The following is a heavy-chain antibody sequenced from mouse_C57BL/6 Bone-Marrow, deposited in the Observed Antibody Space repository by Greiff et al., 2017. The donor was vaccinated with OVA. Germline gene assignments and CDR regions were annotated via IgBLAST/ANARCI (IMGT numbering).Heavy chain of an antibody. V-gene: IGHV5-15*01. CDR2: ISNLAYSI. D-gene: IGHD1-1*01. CDR1: GFTFSDYG. CDR3: ARRGYGSSWYFDV. J-gene: IGHJ1*03. Sequence: VQLKESGGGLVQPGGSLKLSCAASGFTFSDYGMAWVRQAPRKGPEWVAFISNLAYSIYYADTVTGRFTISRENAKNTLYLEMSSLRSEDTAMYYCARRGYGSSWYFDVWGTGTTVTVSS.